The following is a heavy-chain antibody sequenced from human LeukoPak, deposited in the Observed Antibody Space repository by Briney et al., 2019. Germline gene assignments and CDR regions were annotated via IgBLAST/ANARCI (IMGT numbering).Heavy chain of an antibody. Sequence: GGSLRLSCITSGFNFSDFWLTWVRQAPGKGLEWVAPIKTDGTVKYYVDSVKGRFTISRDDSKNTVYLQVNSLRAEDAAVYYCASGGLGARKYYSDPFDYWGQGTLVTVS. CDR1: GFNFSDFW. CDR2: IKTDGTVK. D-gene: IGHD3-10*01. J-gene: IGHJ4*02. V-gene: IGHV3-7*03. CDR3: ASGGLGARKYYSDPFDY.